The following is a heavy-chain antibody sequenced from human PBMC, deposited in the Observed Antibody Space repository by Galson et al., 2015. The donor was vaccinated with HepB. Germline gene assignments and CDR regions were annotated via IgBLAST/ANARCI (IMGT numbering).Heavy chain of an antibody. D-gene: IGHD3-10*01. Sequence: SLRLSCAASGFTVSSNYMSWVRQAPGKGLEWVSVIYSGGSTYYADSVKGRFTISRDNSKNTLYLQMNSLRAEDTAVYYCAREADYYGSGSYVDYWGQGTLVTVSS. V-gene: IGHV3-66*01. CDR3: AREADYYGSGSYVDY. CDR1: GFTVSSNY. CDR2: IYSGGST. J-gene: IGHJ4*02.